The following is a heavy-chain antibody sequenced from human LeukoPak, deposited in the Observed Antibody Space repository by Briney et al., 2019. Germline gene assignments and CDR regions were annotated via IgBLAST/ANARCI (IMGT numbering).Heavy chain of an antibody. D-gene: IGHD4-23*01. V-gene: IGHV4-34*01. Sequence: SETLSLTCAVYGGSVRGYYWTWICQPPGQGLEWSGEINHSGITEYDPSLRSRVTISLDTSKSQFSLKLRSVTAADTAVYYCARKGATAGGTRALDIWGQGTMVTVS. CDR3: ARKGATAGGTRALDI. CDR1: GGSVRGYY. CDR2: INHSGIT. J-gene: IGHJ3*02.